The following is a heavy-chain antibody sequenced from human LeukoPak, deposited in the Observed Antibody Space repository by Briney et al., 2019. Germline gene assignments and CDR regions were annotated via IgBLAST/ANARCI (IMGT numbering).Heavy chain of an antibody. CDR2: MNGDGSQI. Sequence: GGSLRLSCAASGFNFGSYWMTWVRQTPGKGLECVATMNGDGSQIYYVDSVKGRFTISGDNAKNSVYLQMNSLRDEDTAVYYCADPDVNWGQGTLVTVSA. D-gene: IGHD1-14*01. CDR1: GFNFGSYW. J-gene: IGHJ1*01. V-gene: IGHV3-7*01. CDR3: ADPDVN.